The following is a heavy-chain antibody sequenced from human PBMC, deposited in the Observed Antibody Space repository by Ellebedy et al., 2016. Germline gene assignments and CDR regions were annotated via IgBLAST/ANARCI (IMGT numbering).Heavy chain of an antibody. D-gene: IGHD6-13*01. Sequence: GESLKISXKAFGYSFSNYWIGWVRQMPGKGLEWMGIIYPGDSDTRYSPSFQGPVTISVDKSISTAYLQWDSLKASDTATYFCARSDSSHWYNGFFFHSWGQGTVVTVSS. V-gene: IGHV5-51*01. CDR2: IYPGDSDT. CDR1: GYSFSNYW. CDR3: ARSDSSHWYNGFFFHS. J-gene: IGHJ5*01.